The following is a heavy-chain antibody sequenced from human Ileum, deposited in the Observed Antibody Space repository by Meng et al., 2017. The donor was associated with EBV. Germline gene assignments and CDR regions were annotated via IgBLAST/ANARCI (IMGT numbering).Heavy chain of an antibody. CDR1: GGSCSSDSSL. V-gene: IGHV4-61*01. D-gene: IGHD3-16*01. CDR2: TYGSEI. CDR3: AYYRVGRGGVGS. J-gene: IGHJ4*02. Sequence: VQLQESRAVLVKPSETLSLTCCVSGGSCSSDSSLWSWIRPPPGRGLEWIGYTYGSEINNSPSFQSRVTISMDTAKNQLFLKLTSVTAADTAMYYCAYYRVGRGGVGSWGQGTLVTVSS.